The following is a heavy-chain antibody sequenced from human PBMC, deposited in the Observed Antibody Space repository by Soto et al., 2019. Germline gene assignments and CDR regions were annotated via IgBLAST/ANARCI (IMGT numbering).Heavy chain of an antibody. D-gene: IGHD3-10*01. J-gene: IGHJ4*02. Sequence: QVQLQESGPGLVKPSQTLSLTCTVSGGSISSGGYYWSWIRQHPGKGLEWTGYIYYSGSTYYNPSLKSRVTISVDTSKNQFSLKLSSVTAADTAVYYCASGPAIFGDPTGRIDYWGQGTLVTVSS. CDR1: GGSISSGGYY. CDR3: ASGPAIFGDPTGRIDY. V-gene: IGHV4-31*03. CDR2: IYYSGST.